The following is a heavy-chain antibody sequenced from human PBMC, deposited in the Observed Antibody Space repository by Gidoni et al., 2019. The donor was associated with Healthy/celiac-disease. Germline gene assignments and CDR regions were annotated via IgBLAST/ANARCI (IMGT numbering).Heavy chain of an antibody. D-gene: IGHD5-18*01. CDR2: ISGSGGST. CDR1: GFTFRRYA. Sequence: EVQLLESGGGSVQPGWSLRLSCAASGFTFRRYAISWVRQAPGQGLGWVSAISGSGGSTYYADSVKVRFTISRDNSKNTLYLQMNSLRAEDTAVYYCAKEGEAMAKNWFDPWGQGTLVTVSS. J-gene: IGHJ5*02. V-gene: IGHV3-23*01. CDR3: AKEGEAMAKNWFDP.